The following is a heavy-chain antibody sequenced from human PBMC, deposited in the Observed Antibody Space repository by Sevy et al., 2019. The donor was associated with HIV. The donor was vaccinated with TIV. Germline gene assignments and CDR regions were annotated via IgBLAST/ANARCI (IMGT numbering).Heavy chain of an antibody. CDR1: GFTFSNHG. J-gene: IGHJ2*01. Sequence: GGSLRLSCAASGFTFSNHGMHWVRQVTGQGLEWVSGIGADGATYYPDSMKGRFTISRENAKNSLYLQMNSLTDGDTAVYYCAREVQIGYFWYFDLWGRGTLVTVSS. CDR2: IGADGAT. V-gene: IGHV3-13*01. D-gene: IGHD1-1*01. CDR3: AREVQIGYFWYFDL.